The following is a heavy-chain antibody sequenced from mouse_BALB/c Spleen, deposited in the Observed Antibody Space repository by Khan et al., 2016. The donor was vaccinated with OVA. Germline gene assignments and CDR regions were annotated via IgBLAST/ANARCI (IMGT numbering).Heavy chain of an antibody. CDR2: IFPGSGTP. D-gene: IGHD1-1*01. CDR1: GYTFTDYI. Sequence: QVQLQQSVPELVNPGASLKVSCKASGYTFTDYIIGWVKQSTRQGLEWIGDIFPGSGTPYYNEKFKDKATLTADKSSNTAYMQLSSLTSEDSVVYFCARGGYSVFAYWGQGTRVTVAA. V-gene: IGHV1-77*01. CDR3: ARGGYSVFAY. J-gene: IGHJ3*01.